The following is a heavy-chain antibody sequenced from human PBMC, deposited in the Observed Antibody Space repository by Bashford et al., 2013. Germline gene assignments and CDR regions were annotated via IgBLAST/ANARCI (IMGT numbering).Heavy chain of an antibody. V-gene: IGHV3-74*01. CDR2: LMLMEVT. D-gene: IGHD2-8*01. J-gene: IGHJ3*01. CDR3: ARWRYCADGACFKDALDL. Sequence: WVRQASREGAGVGSHVLMLMEVTQITRTPXRADYTISRDNAKNTLYLQMNSLRVEDTAVYFCARWRYCADGACFKDALDLWGQGTMVTVSS.